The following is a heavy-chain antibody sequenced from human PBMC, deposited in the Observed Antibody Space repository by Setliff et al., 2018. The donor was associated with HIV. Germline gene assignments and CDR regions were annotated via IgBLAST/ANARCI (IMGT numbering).Heavy chain of an antibody. D-gene: IGHD1-7*01. Sequence: SVKVSCKASGGTFSNYAISWVRQAPGKGLEWMGRVIPIFGTANYAQKFQGRVTITADKYTETAYMELSSLRSEDTAVYYCARGDNWNYIGRPSRYMDVWGQGTLVTVSS. CDR1: GGTFSNYA. CDR2: VIPIFGTA. CDR3: ARGDNWNYIGRPSRYMDV. V-gene: IGHV1-69*06. J-gene: IGHJ1*01.